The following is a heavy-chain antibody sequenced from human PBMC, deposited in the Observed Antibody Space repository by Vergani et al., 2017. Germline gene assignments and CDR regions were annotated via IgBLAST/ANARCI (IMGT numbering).Heavy chain of an antibody. Sequence: QVQLVQSGAEVKKPGASVKVSCKASGYTFTSYDINWVRQATGQGLEWMGWMNPNSGNTGYAQKFQGRVTMTRNTSISTAYMELSSLRSEDTAVYYCARGLYTGLVVITTETGGGFDYWGQGTLVTVSS. V-gene: IGHV1-8*02. J-gene: IGHJ4*02. D-gene: IGHD3-22*01. CDR1: GYTFTSYD. CDR3: ARGLYTGLVVITTETGGGFDY. CDR2: MNPNSGNT.